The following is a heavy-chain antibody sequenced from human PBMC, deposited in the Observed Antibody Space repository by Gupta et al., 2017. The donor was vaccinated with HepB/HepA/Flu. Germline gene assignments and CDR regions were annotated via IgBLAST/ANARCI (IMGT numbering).Heavy chain of an antibody. CDR3: ARGVGFRYYDSSGPGRYYFDY. Sequence: QVQLQPWGAGLLKPSETLSLTCAVYGGSFSGYYWSWIRQPPGKGLEWIGEINHSGSTNYNPSLKSRVTISVDTSKNQFSLKLSSVTAADTAVFYCARGVGFRYYDSSGPGRYYFDYWGQGTLVTVSS. CDR1: GGSFSGYY. CDR2: INHSGST. D-gene: IGHD3-22*01. J-gene: IGHJ4*02. V-gene: IGHV4-34*01.